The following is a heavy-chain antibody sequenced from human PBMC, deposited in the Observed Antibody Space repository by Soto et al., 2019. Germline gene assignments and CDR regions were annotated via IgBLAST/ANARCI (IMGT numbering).Heavy chain of an antibody. V-gene: IGHV4-59*08. Sequence: LSLTCTVSGGSISSYYWSWIRQPPGKGLEWIGYIYYSGSTNYNPSLKSRVTISVDTSKNQFSLKLSSVTAADTAVYYCARVGLRYFDWLPEGPYYYYMDVWGKGTTVTVSS. D-gene: IGHD3-9*01. CDR1: GGSISSYY. CDR3: ARVGLRYFDWLPEGPYYYYMDV. CDR2: IYYSGST. J-gene: IGHJ6*03.